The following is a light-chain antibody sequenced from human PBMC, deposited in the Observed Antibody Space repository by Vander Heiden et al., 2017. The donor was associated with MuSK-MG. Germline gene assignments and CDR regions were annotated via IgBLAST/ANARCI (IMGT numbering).Light chain of an antibody. Sequence: SYVLTQPPSVSVAPGQTARITCGGNNIGSKSVHWYQQKPGQAPVLVVYDDSDQPSGIPERFSGSNSGNTATLTISRVEAGDEADYYCQVWDSSSDHPGVFGTGTKVTVL. CDR3: QVWDSSSDHPGV. J-gene: IGLJ1*01. V-gene: IGLV3-21*02. CDR1: NIGSKS. CDR2: DDS.